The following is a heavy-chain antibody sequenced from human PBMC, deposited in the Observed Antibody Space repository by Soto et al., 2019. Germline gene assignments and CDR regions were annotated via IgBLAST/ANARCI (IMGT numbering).Heavy chain of an antibody. CDR3: ARGGAARPDY. CDR1: GFTFINYG. D-gene: IGHD6-6*01. V-gene: IGHV3-48*02. CDR2: ISSSIATI. J-gene: IGHJ4*02. Sequence: GGSLRLSCAASGFTFINYGMNWVRQSPGKRLAWVSYISSSIATIQYADSVKGRFTISRDNAKNSLYLQMNSLRDEDTAVYYCARGGAARPDYWGQGTLVTVSS.